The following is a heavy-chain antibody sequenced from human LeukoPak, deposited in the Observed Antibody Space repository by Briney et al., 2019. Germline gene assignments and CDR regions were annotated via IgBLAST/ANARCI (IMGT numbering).Heavy chain of an antibody. CDR2: IYYSGST. D-gene: IGHD2-2*01. J-gene: IGHJ5*02. CDR1: GGSISSYY. V-gene: IGHV4-59*08. Sequence: PSETLSLTCTVSGGSISSYYWSWLRQPPGKGLEWIGYIYYSGSTNYNPSLKSRVTISVDTSKNQFSLKLSSVTAADTAVYYCAGCSTSSTKNWFDPWGQGTLVTVSS. CDR3: AGCSTSSTKNWFDP.